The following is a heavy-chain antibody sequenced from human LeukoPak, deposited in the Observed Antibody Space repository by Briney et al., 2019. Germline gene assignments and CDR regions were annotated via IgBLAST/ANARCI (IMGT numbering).Heavy chain of an antibody. CDR3: VRRAVASGSKYFDL. J-gene: IGHJ4*02. D-gene: IGHD2-15*01. CDR1: GFTFSSYA. V-gene: IGHV3-23*01. Sequence: PGGSLRLSCAASGFTFSSYAMSWVRQAPGKGLEYVPIITDAGGGTYYADSVKGRFTISRDNSKNTLYLQMNSLRADDTGIYYCVRRAVASGSKYFDLWGQGTLVTVSS. CDR2: ITDAGGGT.